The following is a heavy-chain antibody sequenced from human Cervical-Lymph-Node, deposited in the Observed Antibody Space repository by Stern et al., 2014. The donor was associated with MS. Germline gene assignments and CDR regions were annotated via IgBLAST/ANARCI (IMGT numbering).Heavy chain of an antibody. V-gene: IGHV4-31*03. Sequence: QVQLQESGPGLVKPSQTLSLTCTVSGGSISSDNYYWTWIRQHPGKGLEWIGHIYYSGTTYYNPSLKSRVSITVDTSQHLFSLRMSSVTAADPAVYYCARDHFTTSLDVGGHGTTVTVS. CDR1: GGSISSDNYY. D-gene: IGHD3-22*01. J-gene: IGHJ6*02. CDR3: ARDHFTTSLDV. CDR2: IYYSGTT.